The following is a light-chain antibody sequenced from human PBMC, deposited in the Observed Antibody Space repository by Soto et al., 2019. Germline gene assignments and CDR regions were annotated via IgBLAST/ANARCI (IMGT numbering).Light chain of an antibody. CDR2: AAS. J-gene: IGKJ1*01. V-gene: IGKV1-39*01. CDR1: QSISSY. CDR3: QQYNSYS. Sequence: DIQMTQSPSSLSASVGDRVTITCRASQSISSYLNWYQQKPGKAPKLLIYAASSLQSGVPSRFSGSGSGTDFTLTISSLQPEDFATYYCQQYNSYSFGQGTKVDSK.